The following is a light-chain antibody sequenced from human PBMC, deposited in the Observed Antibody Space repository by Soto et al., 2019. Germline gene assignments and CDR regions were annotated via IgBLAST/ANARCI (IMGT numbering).Light chain of an antibody. Sequence: VMTQSPATLSVSPGERATLSCRASQSVAGTYLAWYQQKPGQAPRLLIYRASSRATGIPDRFSGSGSGTDFTLTISRLEPEDFAVFYCQQYGSSPVTFGQGTRLEI. V-gene: IGKV3-20*01. CDR3: QQYGSSPVT. CDR2: RAS. CDR1: QSVAGTY. J-gene: IGKJ5*01.